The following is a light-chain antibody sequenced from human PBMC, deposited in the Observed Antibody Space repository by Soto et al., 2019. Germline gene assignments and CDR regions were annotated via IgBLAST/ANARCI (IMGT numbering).Light chain of an antibody. J-gene: IGKJ2*01. V-gene: IGKV3-15*01. Sequence: IVMTQSPATLSVSPGERATLSCRASQSVNSNLAWYQQKPGQSPRLLIYGASTRVTGIPARFSGSGSGTEFTLTISSLQSEDFAIYYCQQHNSWPPVFGQGTKLEIK. CDR2: GAS. CDR3: QQHNSWPPV. CDR1: QSVNSN.